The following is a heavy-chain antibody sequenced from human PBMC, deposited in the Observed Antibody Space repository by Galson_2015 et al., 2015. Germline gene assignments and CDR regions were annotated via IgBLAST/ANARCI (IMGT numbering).Heavy chain of an antibody. V-gene: IGHV1-2*04. J-gene: IGHJ3*02. CDR1: GYTFTGYY. D-gene: IGHD1-26*01. CDR2: INPNSGGT. Sequence: SVKVSCKASGYTFTGYYMHWVRQAPGQGLEWMGWINPNSGGTNYAQKFQGWVTMTRDTSISTAYMELSRLRSDDTAVYYCARGSGIVGAKQSPDVFDIGGQGTLVPVSS. CDR3: ARGSGIVGAKQSPDVFDI.